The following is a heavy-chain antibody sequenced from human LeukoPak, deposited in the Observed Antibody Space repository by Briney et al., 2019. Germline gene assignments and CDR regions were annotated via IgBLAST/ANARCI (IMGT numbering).Heavy chain of an antibody. CDR1: GFTVSSNY. D-gene: IGHD2-15*01. V-gene: IGHV3-53*01. CDR2: IYSGGTT. CDR3: AVVAAYGMDV. Sequence: GGSLRLSCAASGFTVSSNYMTWVRQAPGKGLEWVSVIYSGGTTYYADSVKGRFTISRDNSKNTLYLQMNSLRAEDTAVYYCAVVAAYGMDVWGQGTTVTVSS. J-gene: IGHJ6*02.